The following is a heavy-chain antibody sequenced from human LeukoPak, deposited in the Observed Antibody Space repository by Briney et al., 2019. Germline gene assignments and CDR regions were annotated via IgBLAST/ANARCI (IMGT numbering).Heavy chain of an antibody. CDR2: INPNSGGT. CDR3: ARDRAWYYYDLGDY. CDR1: GGTFSSYA. J-gene: IGHJ4*02. Sequence: ASVKVSCKASGGTFSSYAISWVRQAPGQGLEWMGWINPNSGGTNYAQKFQGRVTMTRDTSISTAYMELSRLRSDDTAVYYCARDRAWYYYDLGDYWGQGALVTVSS. V-gene: IGHV1-2*02. D-gene: IGHD3-22*01.